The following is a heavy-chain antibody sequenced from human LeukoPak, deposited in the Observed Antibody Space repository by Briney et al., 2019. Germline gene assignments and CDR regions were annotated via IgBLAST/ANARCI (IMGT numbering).Heavy chain of an antibody. V-gene: IGHV1-69*13. J-gene: IGHJ3*02. D-gene: IGHD3-22*01. Sequence: SVKVSCKASGGTFSSYAISWVRQAPGQGLEWMGRIIPIFGTANYAQKFQGRVTITADESTSTAYMELSSLRPEDTAVYYCARDTHYYDSSGNIWGQGTMVTVSS. CDR3: ARDTHYYDSSGNI. CDR2: IIPIFGTA. CDR1: GGTFSSYA.